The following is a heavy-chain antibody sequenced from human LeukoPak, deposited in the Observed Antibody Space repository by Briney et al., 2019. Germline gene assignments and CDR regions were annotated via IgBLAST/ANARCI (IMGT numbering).Heavy chain of an antibody. CDR1: GFTFTSSA. CDR2: IVVGSGNT. CDR3: AADSVYDFWSGYSPRYGMDV. J-gene: IGHJ6*02. V-gene: IGHV1-58*02. D-gene: IGHD3-3*01. Sequence: TSVKVSCKASGFTFTSSAMQWVRQARGQRLEWIGWIVVGSGNTNYAQKFQERVTITRDMSTSTAYMELSSLRSEDTVVYYCAADSVYDFWSGYSPRYGMDVWGQGTTVTVSS.